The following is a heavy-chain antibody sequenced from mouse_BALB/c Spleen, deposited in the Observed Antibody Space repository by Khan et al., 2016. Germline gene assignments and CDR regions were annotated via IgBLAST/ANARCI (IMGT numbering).Heavy chain of an antibody. CDR2: ISHSGST. Sequence: EVQLQESGPSLVKLSQTLYLTCSVTGDSITSGYWNWIRKFPGNKLEYMGYISHSGSTYYNPSLKSRISITRDTSKNQYYLHLNSVTTEDTATYYCARYYGSTYVRRMDYWRQGTSVTVSS. J-gene: IGHJ4*01. CDR3: ARYYGSTYVRRMDY. CDR1: GDSITSGY. V-gene: IGHV3-8*02. D-gene: IGHD1-1*01.